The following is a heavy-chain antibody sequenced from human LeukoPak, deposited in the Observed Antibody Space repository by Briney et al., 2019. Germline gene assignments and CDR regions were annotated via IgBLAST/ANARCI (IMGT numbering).Heavy chain of an antibody. J-gene: IGHJ5*02. D-gene: IGHD3-22*01. CDR3: ARGRQWRGQLLYQLYGSSGYYSDNWIDP. CDR2: INHSGNT. V-gene: IGHV4-34*01. Sequence: PSETLSLTCAVYGGSFSGYYWSWIRQPPGKGLEWIGEINHSGNTNYNPSLKSRVTISVDTSKNQFSLKLSSVTAADTAVYYCARGRQWRGQLLYQLYGSSGYYSDNWIDPWGQGTQVTVSS. CDR1: GGSFSGYY.